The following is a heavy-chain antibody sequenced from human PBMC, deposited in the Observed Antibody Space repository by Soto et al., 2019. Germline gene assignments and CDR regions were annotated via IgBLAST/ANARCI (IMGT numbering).Heavy chain of an antibody. J-gene: IGHJ4*02. CDR3: ARLAVAVEMATIASVDY. CDR2: IYYSGST. CDR1: GGSISSYY. V-gene: IGHV4-59*08. D-gene: IGHD5-12*01. Sequence: SETLSLSCTVSGGSISSYYWSWIRQPPGKGLEWIGYIYYSGSTNYNPSLKSRVTISVDTSKNQFSLKLSSVTAADTAVYYCARLAVAVEMATIASVDYWGQGTLVTVSS.